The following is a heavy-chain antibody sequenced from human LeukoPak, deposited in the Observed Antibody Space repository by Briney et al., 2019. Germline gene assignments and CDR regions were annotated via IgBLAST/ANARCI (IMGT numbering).Heavy chain of an antibody. CDR3: ARGDYDFWSGYYD. J-gene: IGHJ4*02. D-gene: IGHD3-3*01. Sequence: QPGGSLRLSCAASGFTFSSYAMHWVRQAPGKGLEWVAVISYDGSNKYYADSVKGRFTISRDNSKNTLYLQMNSLRAEDTAVYYCARGDYDFWSGYYDWGQGTLVTVSS. CDR1: GFTFSSYA. V-gene: IGHV3-30*04. CDR2: ISYDGSNK.